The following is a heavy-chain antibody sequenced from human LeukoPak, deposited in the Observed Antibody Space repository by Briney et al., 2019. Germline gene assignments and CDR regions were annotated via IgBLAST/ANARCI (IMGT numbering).Heavy chain of an antibody. CDR2: INWNGGST. D-gene: IGHD2-2*01. CDR3: AKDYWREVVDYYYYMDV. CDR1: GFTFDDYG. V-gene: IGHV3-20*04. J-gene: IGHJ6*03. Sequence: PGGSLRLSCAASGFTFDDYGMSWVRQAPGKGPEWVSGINWNGGSTGYADSVKGRFTISRDNSKNTLYLQMNSLRAEDTAVYYCAKDYWREVVDYYYYMDVWGKGTTVTVPS.